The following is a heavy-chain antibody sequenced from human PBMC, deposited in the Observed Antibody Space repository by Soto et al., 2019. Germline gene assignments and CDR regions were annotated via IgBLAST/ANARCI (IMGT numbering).Heavy chain of an antibody. CDR2: ISPYTGNT. Sequence: QVQLVQSGDEVKKPGASVKVSCKASGYIFVNYGIAWVRQAPGQGLEWMGWISPYTGNTHSATKVQGRLTMTTDTSASTDYMDLGSLTSDETAVYYCVMVDNYVTPTPQDVWGQGTTVTVS. J-gene: IGHJ6*02. CDR3: VMVDNYVTPTPQDV. CDR1: GYIFVNYG. D-gene: IGHD3-16*01. V-gene: IGHV1-18*01.